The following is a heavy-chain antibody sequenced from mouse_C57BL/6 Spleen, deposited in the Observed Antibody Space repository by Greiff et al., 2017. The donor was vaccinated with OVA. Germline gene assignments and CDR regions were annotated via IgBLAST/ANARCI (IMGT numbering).Heavy chain of an antibody. CDR1: GYSITSGYY. CDR3: ARGYYYGSSDY. J-gene: IGHJ2*01. V-gene: IGHV3-6*01. D-gene: IGHD1-1*01. CDR2: ISYDGSN. Sequence: EVKLVESGPGLVKPSQSLSLTCSVTGYSITSGYYWNWIRQFPGNKLEWMGYISYDGSNNYNPSLKNRISITRDTSKNQFFLKLNSVTTEDTATYYCARGYYYGSSDYWGQGTTLTVSS.